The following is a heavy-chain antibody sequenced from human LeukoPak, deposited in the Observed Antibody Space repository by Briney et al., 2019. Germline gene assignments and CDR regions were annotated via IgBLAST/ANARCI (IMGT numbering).Heavy chain of an antibody. CDR1: GFTFEEFA. CDR2: ISWNSNSI. J-gene: IGHJ4*02. D-gene: IGHD3-22*01. Sequence: GGSLRLSCAASGFTFEEFAMHWVRQAPGKGLEWVSGISWNSNSIGYADSVKDRFTLSRDNAKNALHLEMNSLRDEDMAVYYCAKGSRSYYYDSSCYLDHWGQGTLVTVSS. V-gene: IGHV3-9*03. CDR3: AKGSRSYYYDSSCYLDH.